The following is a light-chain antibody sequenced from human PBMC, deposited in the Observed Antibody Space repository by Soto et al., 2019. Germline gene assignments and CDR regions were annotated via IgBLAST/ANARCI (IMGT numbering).Light chain of an antibody. Sequence: DIQMTQSPSSLSASVGDRVTITCRASQSISIYLNWYQQKPGKASKLLIYAASSLQSGVPSRFSGSGSGTDFTLTISSLQPEDFATYYCQQSYSTPLTFGGGTKVDIK. V-gene: IGKV1-39*01. CDR1: QSISIY. CDR3: QQSYSTPLT. J-gene: IGKJ4*01. CDR2: AAS.